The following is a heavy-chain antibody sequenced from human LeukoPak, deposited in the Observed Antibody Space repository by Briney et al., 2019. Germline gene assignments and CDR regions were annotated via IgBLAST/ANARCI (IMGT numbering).Heavy chain of an antibody. CDR2: IWYDGSNK. CDR1: GFTFSSYG. J-gene: IGHJ5*02. Sequence: GRSLRLSCAASGFTFSSYGMHWVRQAPDKGLEWVAFIWYDGSNKYYADSVKGRFTISRDNSKNTLYLQMNSLRAEDTAVYYCARKAAAGTGSWFDPWGQGTLVTVSS. V-gene: IGHV3-33*01. D-gene: IGHD6-13*01. CDR3: ARKAAAGTGSWFDP.